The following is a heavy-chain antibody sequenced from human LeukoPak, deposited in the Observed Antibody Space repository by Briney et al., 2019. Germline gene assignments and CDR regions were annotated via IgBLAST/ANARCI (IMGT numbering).Heavy chain of an antibody. J-gene: IGHJ5*02. Sequence: ASVKVSCKASGGTFSSYAISWVRQAPGQGLEWMGGIIPIFGTANYAQTFQGRVTITADESTSTAYMELSSLRSEDTAVYYCAREPSRGPAAISNPWGQGTLVTVSS. D-gene: IGHD2-2*02. CDR3: AREPSRGPAAISNP. V-gene: IGHV1-69*13. CDR1: GGTFSSYA. CDR2: IIPIFGTA.